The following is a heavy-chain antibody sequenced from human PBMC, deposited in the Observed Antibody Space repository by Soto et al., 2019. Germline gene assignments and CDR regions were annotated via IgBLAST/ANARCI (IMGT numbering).Heavy chain of an antibody. CDR2: IWYDGSNK. J-gene: IGHJ4*02. D-gene: IGHD2-15*01. V-gene: IGHV3-33*01. CDR1: GFTFGSYG. CDR3: ARERGSGGSILLDY. Sequence: QVQLVESGGGVVQPGRSLRLSCAASGFTFGSYGMHWVRQAPGKGLEWVAVIWYDGSNKYYADSVKGRFTISRDNSKNTLYLQMNSLRAEDTAVYYCARERGSGGSILLDYWGQGTLVTVSS.